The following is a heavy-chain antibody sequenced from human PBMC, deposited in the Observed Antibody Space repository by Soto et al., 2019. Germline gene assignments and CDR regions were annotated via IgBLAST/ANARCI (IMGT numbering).Heavy chain of an antibody. CDR1: GFTFSSYS. D-gene: IGHD3-3*01. Sequence: PVGSLRLSCAASGFTFSSYSMNWVRQAPGKGLEWVSYISSSSSTIYYADSVKGRFTISRDNAKNSLYLQMNSLRDEDTAVYYCARATISIFGVVMLDVWGQGTTVTVSS. J-gene: IGHJ6*02. CDR2: ISSSSSTI. V-gene: IGHV3-48*02. CDR3: ARATISIFGVVMLDV.